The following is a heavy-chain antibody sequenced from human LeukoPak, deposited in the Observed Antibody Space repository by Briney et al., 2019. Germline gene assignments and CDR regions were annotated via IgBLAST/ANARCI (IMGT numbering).Heavy chain of an antibody. Sequence: ASVKVSCKASGYTFTGYYMHWVRQAPGQGLEWMGWINPNSGGTNYAQKFQGWVTMTRDTSISTAYMELSRLRSDDTAVYYCARERKDSSSWYDYWGQGTLVTVSS. CDR1: GYTFTGYY. CDR2: INPNSGGT. V-gene: IGHV1-2*04. J-gene: IGHJ4*02. CDR3: ARERKDSSSWYDY. D-gene: IGHD6-13*01.